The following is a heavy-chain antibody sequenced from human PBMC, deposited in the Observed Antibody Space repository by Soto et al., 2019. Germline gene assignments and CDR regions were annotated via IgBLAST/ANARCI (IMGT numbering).Heavy chain of an antibody. Sequence: PGGSLRLSCAASGFTFSSYSMNWVRQAPGKGLEWVSSISSSSSYIYYADSVKGRFTISRDNAKNSLYLQMNSLRAEDTAVYYCARGRLRESTRGTPAWFDPWGQGTLVTVSS. D-gene: IGHD2-21*02. CDR1: GFTFSSYS. CDR2: ISSSSSYI. CDR3: ARGRLRESTRGTPAWFDP. V-gene: IGHV3-21*01. J-gene: IGHJ5*02.